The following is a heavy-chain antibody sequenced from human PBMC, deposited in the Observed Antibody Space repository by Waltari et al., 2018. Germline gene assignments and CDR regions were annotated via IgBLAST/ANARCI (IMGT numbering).Heavy chain of an antibody. V-gene: IGHV4-38-2*01. D-gene: IGHD3-9*01. J-gene: IGHJ3*02. CDR1: GYSISSGYY. CDR3: ARAYYDILTGYLIDAFDI. Sequence: QVQLQESGPGLVKPSETLSLTCAVSGYSISSGYYWGWIRQPPGKGLEWIGSIYHSGSTYANPSLTSRVTISVDTSKNQFSLKLSSVTAADTAVYYCARAYYDILTGYLIDAFDIWGQGTMVTVSS. CDR2: IYHSGST.